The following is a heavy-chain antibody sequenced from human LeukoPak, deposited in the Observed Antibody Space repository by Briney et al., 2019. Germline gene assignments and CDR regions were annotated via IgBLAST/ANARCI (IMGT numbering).Heavy chain of an antibody. D-gene: IGHD6-19*01. CDR3: AREQTVAGNAFDI. CDR2: MYYSGST. J-gene: IGHJ3*02. V-gene: IGHV4-59*01. CDR1: GAPISSYF. Sequence: PSETLSLTCTVSGAPISSYFWNWIRQPPGRGLGWIGFMYYSGSTKYSHSLKNRVTLSVDTSKNQFSLKLTSVTAADTAVYYCAREQTVAGNAFDIWGQGTMVTVSS.